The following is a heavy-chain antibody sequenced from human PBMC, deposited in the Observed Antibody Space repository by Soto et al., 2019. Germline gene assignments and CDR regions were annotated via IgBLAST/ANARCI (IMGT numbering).Heavy chain of an antibody. CDR3: ARWESYCSGGSCYSRRGLFDP. CDR2: IYYSGST. J-gene: IGHJ5*02. D-gene: IGHD2-15*01. CDR1: GGSISSGGYY. Sequence: QVQLQESGPGLVKPSQTLSLTCTVSGGSISSGGYYWSWIRQHPGKGLEWIGYIYYSGSTYYNPSLKSRVTISVDTSKNQFSLKLSSVTAADTAVYYCARWESYCSGGSCYSRRGLFDPWGQGTLVTVSS. V-gene: IGHV4-31*03.